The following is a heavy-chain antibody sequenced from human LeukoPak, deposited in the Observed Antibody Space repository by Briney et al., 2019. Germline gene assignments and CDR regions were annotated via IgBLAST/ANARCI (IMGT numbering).Heavy chain of an antibody. Sequence: HAGGSLRLSCAASGFTFSSFAMSWVRQAPGKGLEWVSAISDSGGTTYYADSVKGRFTISRDNSKNTLYLQMNSLRAEDTAVYYCARAFRTTSFDYWGQGTLVTVSS. CDR3: ARAFRTTSFDY. D-gene: IGHD1-7*01. CDR2: ISDSGGTT. CDR1: GFTFSSFA. V-gene: IGHV3-23*01. J-gene: IGHJ4*02.